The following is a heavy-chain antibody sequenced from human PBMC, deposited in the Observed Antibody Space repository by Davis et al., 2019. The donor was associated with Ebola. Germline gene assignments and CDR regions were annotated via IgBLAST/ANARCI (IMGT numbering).Heavy chain of an antibody. Sequence: SETLSLTCTVSGGSISSSSYYWSWIRQPPGKGLEWIGEINHSGSTNYNPSLKSRVTISVDTSKNQFSLKLSSVTAADTAVYYCARGPTYYYGMDVWGQGTTVTVSS. CDR1: GGSISSSSYY. V-gene: IGHV4-39*07. CDR3: ARGPTYYYGMDV. J-gene: IGHJ6*02. CDR2: INHSGST.